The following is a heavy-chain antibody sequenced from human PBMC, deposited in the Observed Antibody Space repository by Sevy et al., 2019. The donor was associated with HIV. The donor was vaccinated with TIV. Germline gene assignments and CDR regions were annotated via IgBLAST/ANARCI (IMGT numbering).Heavy chain of an antibody. J-gene: IGHJ5*02. CDR3: ARDPRIFITMVRGVINSWFDP. V-gene: IGHV3-30-3*01. D-gene: IGHD3-10*01. Sequence: GGSLRLSCAASGFTFSSYAMHWVRQAPGKGLEWVAVISYDGSNKYYADSVKGRFTISRDNSKNTLYLQMNSLRAGDTAVYYCARDPRIFITMVRGVINSWFDPWGQGTLVTVSS. CDR1: GFTFSSYA. CDR2: ISYDGSNK.